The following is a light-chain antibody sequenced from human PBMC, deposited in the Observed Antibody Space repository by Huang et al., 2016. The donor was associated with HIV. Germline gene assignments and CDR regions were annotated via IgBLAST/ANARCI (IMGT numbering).Light chain of an antibody. CDR2: LTS. CDR1: QDIGND. CDR3: LQEYNYSYT. J-gene: IGKJ2*01. Sequence: AIQMTQSPSSLSASVGDRVTITCRASQDIGNDLAWYQQKPGKAPKLLIYLTSTLQTGVPPRFSGSGSGTDFTLTISSLQPEDFATYYCLQEYNYSYTFGQGTKLDIK. V-gene: IGKV1-6*01.